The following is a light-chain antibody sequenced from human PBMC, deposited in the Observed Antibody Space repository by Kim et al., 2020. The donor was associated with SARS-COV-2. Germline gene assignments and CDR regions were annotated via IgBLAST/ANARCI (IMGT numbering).Light chain of an antibody. J-gene: IGLJ3*02. CDR1: TRALTRDHW. CDR3: FLFYTGGVRV. Sequence: GGTVTLTCGSNTRALTRDHWPYWFQQKPGQAPRTLIYDTHRKHSWTPARFSGSLLGDKAALTLSGAQPEDEADYYCFLFYTGGVRVFGGGTQLTVL. V-gene: IGLV7-46*01. CDR2: DTH.